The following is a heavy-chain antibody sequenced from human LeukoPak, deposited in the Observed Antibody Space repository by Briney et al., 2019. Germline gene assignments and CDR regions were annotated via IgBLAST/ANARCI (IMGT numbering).Heavy chain of an antibody. Sequence: PGGSLRLSCAASGFTFSSYSMNWVRQAPGKGLEWISYISSRSSTIYYADSVKGRFTISRDNAKSSLYLQMNSLRAEDTAVYYCARGGTIASDYWGQGTLVTVSS. J-gene: IGHJ4*02. D-gene: IGHD1-26*01. V-gene: IGHV3-48*04. CDR3: ARGGTIASDY. CDR1: GFTFSSYS. CDR2: ISSRSSTI.